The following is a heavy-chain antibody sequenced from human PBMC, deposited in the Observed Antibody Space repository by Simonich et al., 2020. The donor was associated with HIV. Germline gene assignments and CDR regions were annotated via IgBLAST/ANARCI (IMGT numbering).Heavy chain of an antibody. CDR1: GFTFRSYS. V-gene: IGHV3-21*01. CDR3: ARDGRKGSSTSCSDY. J-gene: IGHJ4*02. CDR2: ISSSSSYI. D-gene: IGHD2-2*01. Sequence: EVQLVESGGGLVKPGGSLRLSCAASGFTFRSYSMNWVRQAPGKGREWVSSISSSSSYIYYADSVKGLFTISRDNAKNSLYLQMNSLRAEDTAVYYCARDGRKGSSTSCSDYWGQGTLVTVSS.